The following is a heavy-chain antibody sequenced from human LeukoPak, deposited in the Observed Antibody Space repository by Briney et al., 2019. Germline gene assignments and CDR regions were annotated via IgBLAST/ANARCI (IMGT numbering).Heavy chain of an antibody. CDR1: GFTFSSYW. J-gene: IGHJ4*02. Sequence: PGGSLRLSCAASGFTFSSYWMTWVRQAPGKGLEWVASIRQDGNEKYYVDSVKGRFTISRDNARNSLYLQMSSLRADDTAVYYCARDGAFRIYDYWGQGTLFTVSS. CDR2: IRQDGNEK. V-gene: IGHV3-7*01. CDR3: ARDGAFRIYDY. D-gene: IGHD3-3*02.